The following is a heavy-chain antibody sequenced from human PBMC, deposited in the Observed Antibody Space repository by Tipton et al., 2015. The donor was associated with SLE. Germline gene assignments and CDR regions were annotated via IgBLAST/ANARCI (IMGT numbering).Heavy chain of an antibody. J-gene: IGHJ3*01. V-gene: IGHV4-34*01. D-gene: IGHD3-10*01. CDR3: ARGPPVILWFGHSLGRAFDL. CDR1: GGSFTGSY. CDR2: INPSGRT. Sequence: LRLSCAVFGGSFTGSYWSWIRQPPGKGLEWIGDINPSGRTNYNPSLKSRVTISIHTSMNQFSLKLNSVTAADTAVYFCARGPPVILWFGHSLGRAFDLWGQGTMLTVSS.